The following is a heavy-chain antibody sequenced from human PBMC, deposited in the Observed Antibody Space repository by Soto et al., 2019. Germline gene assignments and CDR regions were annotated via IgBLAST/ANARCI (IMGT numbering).Heavy chain of an antibody. CDR2: IYSGGTT. Sequence: EVQLVESGGGLIQPGGSLRLSCVVSGFTVSSTNYMSWVRQAPGKGLEWVSVIYSGGTTYYADSVKGRFTISRDNSKNTLYLQMNSRSAEDTAVYYCHGYGYWGQGTLVTVSS. D-gene: IGHD5-12*01. CDR1: GFTVSSTNY. J-gene: IGHJ4*02. CDR3: HGYGY. V-gene: IGHV3-53*01.